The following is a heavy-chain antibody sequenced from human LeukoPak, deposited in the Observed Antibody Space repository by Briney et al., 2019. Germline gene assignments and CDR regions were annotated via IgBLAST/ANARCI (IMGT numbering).Heavy chain of an antibody. Sequence: ASVKVSCKASGYTFTSYDINWVRQAAGQGREWMGWMNPNSGNTGYAQKFQGRVTITRNTSFSTAYMELSSLRSEDTAVYYCARGDTAMDDYYYYYYMDVWGKGTTVTVSS. J-gene: IGHJ6*03. CDR3: ARGDTAMDDYYYYYYMDV. D-gene: IGHD5-18*01. V-gene: IGHV1-8*03. CDR1: GYTFTSYD. CDR2: MNPNSGNT.